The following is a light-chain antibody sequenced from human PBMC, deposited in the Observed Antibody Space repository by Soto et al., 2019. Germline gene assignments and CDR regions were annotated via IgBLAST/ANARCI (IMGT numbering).Light chain of an antibody. J-gene: IGLJ1*01. CDR1: SSDGGGYNY. Sequence: HSVLTQPASVSGSPGQSITISCTGTSSDGGGYNYISWYQQQPGKAPKFMIYDVSNRPSGDSTRFSGSKSGNTASLPISELQAKFEADYNCCSYTTSNTCQIVFGSGTKVNVL. CDR2: DVS. V-gene: IGLV2-14*01. CDR3: CSYTTSNTCQIV.